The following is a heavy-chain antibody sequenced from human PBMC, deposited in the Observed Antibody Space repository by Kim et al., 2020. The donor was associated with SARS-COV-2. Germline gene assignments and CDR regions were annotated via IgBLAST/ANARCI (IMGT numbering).Heavy chain of an antibody. Sequence: SETLSLTCTVSGGSISSGGYYWSWIRQHPGKGLEWIGYIYYSGSTYYNPSLKSRVTISVDTSKNQFSLKLSSVTAADTAVYYCARGELAAAGSRIFQHWGQGTLVTVSS. CDR3: ARGELAAAGSRIFQH. V-gene: IGHV4-31*03. CDR1: GGSISSGGYY. D-gene: IGHD6-13*01. J-gene: IGHJ1*01. CDR2: IYYSGST.